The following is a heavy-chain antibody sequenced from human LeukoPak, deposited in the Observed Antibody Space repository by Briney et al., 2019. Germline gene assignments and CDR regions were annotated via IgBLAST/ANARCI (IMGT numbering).Heavy chain of an antibody. Sequence: PGGSLRLSCAASGFTFSSYGMHWVRQAPGKGLEWVAFIRYDGSNKYYADSVKGRFTISRDNSKNTLYLQMNSLRAEDTAVYYCARGSSGYDFWSGYPSLGGTDDAFDIWGQGTMVTVSS. CDR2: IRYDGSNK. CDR3: ARGSSGYDFWSGYPSLGGTDDAFDI. CDR1: GFTFSSYG. V-gene: IGHV3-30*02. D-gene: IGHD3-3*01. J-gene: IGHJ3*02.